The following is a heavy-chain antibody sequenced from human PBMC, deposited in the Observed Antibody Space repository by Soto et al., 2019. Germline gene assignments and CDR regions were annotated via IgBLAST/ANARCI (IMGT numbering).Heavy chain of an antibody. CDR1: GYSFTSYW. V-gene: IGHV5-51*01. J-gene: IGHJ6*02. CDR3: ARQVYYYDSSGYLGYYGMDV. D-gene: IGHD3-22*01. Sequence: GESLKISCKGSGYSFTSYWIGWVRQMPGKGLEWMGIIYPGDSDTRYSPSFQGQVTISADKSISTAYLQWSSLKASDTAMYYCARQVYYYDSSGYLGYYGMDVWGQGNTVTVS. CDR2: IYPGDSDT.